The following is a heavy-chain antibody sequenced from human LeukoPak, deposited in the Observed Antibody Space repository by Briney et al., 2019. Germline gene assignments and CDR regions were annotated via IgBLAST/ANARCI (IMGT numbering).Heavy chain of an antibody. Sequence: GGSLRLSCATSTFTFSTYWMHWVRQAPGKGLVWVSRIDTDGRSTSYPDSVKGRFTVSRDNAKNTLYLQMNSLRAEDTAVYYCVRDVWGDRDSYFDYWGQGALVTVSS. D-gene: IGHD2-21*01. J-gene: IGHJ4*02. CDR1: TFTFSTYW. V-gene: IGHV3-74*01. CDR2: IDTDGRST. CDR3: VRDVWGDRDSYFDY.